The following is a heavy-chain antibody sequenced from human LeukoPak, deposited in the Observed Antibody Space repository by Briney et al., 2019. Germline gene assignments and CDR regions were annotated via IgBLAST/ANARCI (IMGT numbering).Heavy chain of an antibody. D-gene: IGHD2-15*01. Sequence: SETLSLTCAVYGGSFSGYYWSWIRQPPGKGLEWIGEINHSGSTNYTPSPKRRATISVDTSKNHFSRKLSSVTAADTAVYYCARGKVVVAATLKWFDPWGQGTLVTVSS. CDR1: GGSFSGYY. CDR2: INHSGST. CDR3: ARGKVVVAATLKWFDP. V-gene: IGHV4-34*01. J-gene: IGHJ5*02.